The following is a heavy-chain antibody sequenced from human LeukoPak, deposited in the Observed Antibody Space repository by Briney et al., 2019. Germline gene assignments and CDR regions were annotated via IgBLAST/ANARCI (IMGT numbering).Heavy chain of an antibody. Sequence: SQTLSLTCTVSGGSISSGSYYWSWIRQPAGKGLEWIGRISTSGSTNYNPSLKSRVTISVDTSKNQFSLKLSSVTAADTAVYYCARDLWSGGSGYYRPFDPWGQGTLVTVSS. D-gene: IGHD3-22*01. CDR1: GGSISSGSYY. CDR2: ISTSGST. J-gene: IGHJ5*02. V-gene: IGHV4-61*02. CDR3: ARDLWSGGSGYYRPFDP.